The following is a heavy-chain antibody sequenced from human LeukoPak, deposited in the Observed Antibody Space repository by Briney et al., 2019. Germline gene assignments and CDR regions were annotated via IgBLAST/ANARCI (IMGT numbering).Heavy chain of an antibody. CDR3: ARHNSGDFWSGYSTTYYYYYYMDV. CDR1: GYGFTSYW. J-gene: IGHJ6*03. CDR2: IYPGDSDT. D-gene: IGHD3-3*01. V-gene: IGHV5-51*01. Sequence: GESLKISCKGSGYGFTSYWIGWVRQMPGKGLEWMGIIYPGDSDTRYSPSFQGQVTISADKSIGTAYLQWSSLKASDTAMYYCARHNSGDFWSGYSTTYYYYYYMDVWGKGTTVTVSS.